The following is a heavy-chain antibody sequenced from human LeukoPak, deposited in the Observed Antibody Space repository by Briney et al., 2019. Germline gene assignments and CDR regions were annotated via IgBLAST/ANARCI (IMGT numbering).Heavy chain of an antibody. CDR3: ARVPYYDFWSGYSRPSEWFDP. V-gene: IGHV4-38-2*02. J-gene: IGHJ5*02. Sequence: PSETLSLTCTVSGYSISSGYYWGWIRQPPGKGLEWIGSIYHSGSTYYNPSLKSRVTISVDTSKNQFSLKLSSVTAADTAVYYCARVPYYDFWSGYSRPSEWFDPWGQGTLVTVSS. CDR1: GYSISSGYY. D-gene: IGHD3-3*01. CDR2: IYHSGST.